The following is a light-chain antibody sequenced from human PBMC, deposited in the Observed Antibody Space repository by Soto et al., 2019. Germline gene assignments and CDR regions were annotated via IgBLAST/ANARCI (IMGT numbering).Light chain of an antibody. CDR3: HQRSNWPPP. CDR2: DAS. J-gene: IGKJ4*01. Sequence: EIVLTQSPATLSLSPGERATLSCRASESVSSYLAWYQQKPGQAPRLLIYDASNRATGIPARFSGSGSGTDFTLTISSLEPEDFAIYYCHQRSNWPPPFDGGTKVEIK. V-gene: IGKV3-11*01. CDR1: ESVSSY.